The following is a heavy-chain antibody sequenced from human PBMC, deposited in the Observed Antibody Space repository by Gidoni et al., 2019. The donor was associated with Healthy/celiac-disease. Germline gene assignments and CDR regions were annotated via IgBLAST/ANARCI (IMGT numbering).Heavy chain of an antibody. D-gene: IGHD4-17*01. CDR3: ASKSLHTVTTTWVFDY. J-gene: IGHJ4*02. CDR2: IIPIFGTA. CDR1: GGTFSSYA. Sequence: QVQLVQSGAEVKKPGSSVKVSCKASGGTFSSYAISWVRQAPGQGLEWMGGIIPIFGTANYAQKFQGRVTITADKSTSTAYMELSSLRSEDTAVYYGASKSLHTVTTTWVFDYWGQGTLVTVSS. V-gene: IGHV1-69*06.